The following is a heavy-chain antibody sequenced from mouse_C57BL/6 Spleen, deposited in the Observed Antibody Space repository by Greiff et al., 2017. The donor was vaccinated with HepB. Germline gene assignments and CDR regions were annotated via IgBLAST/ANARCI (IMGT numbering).Heavy chain of an antibody. CDR2: FHPYNDDT. CDR3: ARAYYGSSWYFDV. CDR1: GYTFTTYP. Sequence: VQLQQSGAELVKPGASGKMSCKASGYTFTTYPIEWMKQNQGKSLEWIGNFHPYNDDTKYNEKFKGKATLTVEKSSSTVYLELSRLTSDDSAVYYCARAYYGSSWYFDVWGTGTTVTVSS. J-gene: IGHJ1*03. V-gene: IGHV1-47*01. D-gene: IGHD1-1*01.